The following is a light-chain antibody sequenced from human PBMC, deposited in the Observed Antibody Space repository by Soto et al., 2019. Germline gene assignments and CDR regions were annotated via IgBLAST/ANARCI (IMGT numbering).Light chain of an antibody. J-gene: IGLJ1*01. CDR3: AAWDDSLNGIYV. CDR2: SNN. Sequence: QSVLTQPPSASGTPGQRVTISCSGSSSNIGSNTVNWYQQLPGTAPKLLIYSNNQRPSGVPDRFSGSTSGTSASLAISGLQSEHEADYSCAAWDDSLNGIYVFGTGTKLTVL. V-gene: IGLV1-44*01. CDR1: SSNIGSNT.